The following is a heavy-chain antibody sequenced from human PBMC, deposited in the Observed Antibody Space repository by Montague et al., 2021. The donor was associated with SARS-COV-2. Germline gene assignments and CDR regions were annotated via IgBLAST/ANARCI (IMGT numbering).Heavy chain of an antibody. CDR1: GFTFSSYT. D-gene: IGHD3-10*01. V-gene: IGHV3-23*01. CDR2: ISGSGGSI. J-gene: IGHJ4*02. Sequence: SLRLSFAASGFTFSSYTITWVRQAPGKGLEWVSGISGSGGSIYYADSVKGRFTISRDNSKNTLYLQMNSLRAEDTAVYYCAKDRFRNARFGGLDYWGQGTLVTVSS. CDR3: AKDRFRNARFGGLDY.